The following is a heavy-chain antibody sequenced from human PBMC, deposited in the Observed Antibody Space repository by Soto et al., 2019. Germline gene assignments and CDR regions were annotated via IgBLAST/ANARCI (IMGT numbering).Heavy chain of an antibody. CDR1: GGSISSGGDY. J-gene: IGHJ6*03. CDR2: IYYTGGT. Sequence: QVQLQESGPGLVTPSQTLSLTCSVSGGSISSGGDYWTWIRQHPGEGLEWIGYIYYTGGTSYTPSLKSCVTISLDTSNDQFSVKRNSVAAADTSVYYCARVRGSNYHHSYMDVCGKGTTVTVSS. D-gene: IGHD1-26*01. V-gene: IGHV4-31*03. CDR3: ARVRGSNYHHSYMDV.